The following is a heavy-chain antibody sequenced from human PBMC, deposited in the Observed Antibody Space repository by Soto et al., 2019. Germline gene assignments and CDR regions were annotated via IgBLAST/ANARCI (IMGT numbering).Heavy chain of an antibody. V-gene: IGHV4-4*02. D-gene: IGHD2-15*01. Sequence: TLSLTCAVSGGSISSSNLWSWVRQPPGKGLEWIGEIYHSGSTNYNPSLKSRVTISVDKSKNQFSLKLSSVTAADTAVYYCARDRSAADYYYYGMDVWGQGTTVTVSS. CDR1: GGSISSSNL. J-gene: IGHJ6*02. CDR3: ARDRSAADYYYYGMDV. CDR2: IYHSGST.